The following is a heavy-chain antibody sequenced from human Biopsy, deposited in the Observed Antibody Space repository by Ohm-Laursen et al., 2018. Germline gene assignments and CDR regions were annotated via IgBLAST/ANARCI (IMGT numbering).Heavy chain of an antibody. J-gene: IGHJ4*02. CDR3: ARLGSGDYFPTFFDF. Sequence: TLSLTCTVSGVSINGGRYYWNWIRHHPGKGLEWIGNIFYSAYTYYNPSLKSRVTISVDTSKNQFSLKLSSVTAADTAVYYCARLGSGDYFPTFFDFWGQGALVTVSS. CDR2: IFYSAYT. D-gene: IGHD5-12*01. CDR1: GVSINGGRYY. V-gene: IGHV4-31*03.